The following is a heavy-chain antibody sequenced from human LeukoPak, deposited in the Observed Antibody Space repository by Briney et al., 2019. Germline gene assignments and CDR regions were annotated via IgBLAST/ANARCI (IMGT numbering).Heavy chain of an antibody. D-gene: IGHD3-22*01. CDR2: ISAYNGNT. V-gene: IGHV1-18*01. J-gene: IGHJ3*02. CDR3: ARDVAYYYESSGYYSLGFDI. Sequence: ASVKVSCKASGYTFTSYGISWVRQAPGQGLEWMGWISAYNGNTNYAQKLQGRVTMTTDTSTSTAYMELRSLRSDDTAVYYCARDVAYYYESSGYYSLGFDIWGQGTMVTVSS. CDR1: GYTFTSYG.